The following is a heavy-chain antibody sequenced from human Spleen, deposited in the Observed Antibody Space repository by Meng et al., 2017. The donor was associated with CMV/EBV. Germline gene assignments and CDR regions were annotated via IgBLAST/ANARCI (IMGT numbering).Heavy chain of an antibody. J-gene: IGHJ6*02. CDR1: GGTFSSYA. CDR3: ARGGTTENLYYYYGMDV. CDR2: INPNSGGT. V-gene: IGHV1-2*02. Sequence: ASVKVSCKASGGTFSSYAISWVRQAPGQGLEWMGWINPNSGGTNYAQNFQGRVTMTTDTSITTAYMELTRLRSDDTAVYFCARGGTTENLYYYYGMDVWGHGTTVTVSS. D-gene: IGHD4-11*01.